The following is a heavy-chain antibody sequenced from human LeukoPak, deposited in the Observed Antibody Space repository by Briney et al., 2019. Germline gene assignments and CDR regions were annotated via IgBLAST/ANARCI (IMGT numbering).Heavy chain of an antibody. CDR1: GFTFSSYS. J-gene: IGHJ1*01. V-gene: IGHV3-21*01. CDR2: ISSSSSYI. Sequence: GGSLRLSCAASGFTFSSYSMNWVRQAPGKGLEWVSSISSSSSYIYYADSVKGRFTISRENAKNSLYLQMNSLRAEDTAVYYCARDANPWAVTNKYFQHWGQGTLVTVSS. D-gene: IGHD4-17*01. CDR3: ARDANPWAVTNKYFQH.